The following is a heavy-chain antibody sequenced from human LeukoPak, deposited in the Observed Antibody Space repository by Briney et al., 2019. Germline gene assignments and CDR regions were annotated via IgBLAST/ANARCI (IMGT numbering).Heavy chain of an antibody. CDR2: INPNSGGT. CDR3: AGSVVVAATSGFDP. CDR1: GYTFTGYY. Sequence: ASVKVSCKASGYTFTGYYMHWVRQAPGQGLEWMGWINPNSGGTNYAQKFQGRVTMTRDTSISTAYMELSRLRSGDTAVYYCAGSVVVAATSGFDPWGQGTLVTVSS. V-gene: IGHV1-2*02. D-gene: IGHD2-15*01. J-gene: IGHJ5*02.